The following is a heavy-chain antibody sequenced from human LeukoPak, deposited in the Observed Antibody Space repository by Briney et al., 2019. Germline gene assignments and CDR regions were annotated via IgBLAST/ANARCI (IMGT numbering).Heavy chain of an antibody. CDR2: ISTDNGDT. V-gene: IGHV1-18*01. Sequence: GASVKVSCKSSGYTFTTYGITWVRQAPGQGLEWMGWISTDNGDTNYAQKFQGRVTMTRDTSISTAYMELSRLRSDDTAVYYCARDAPEAADFDYWGQGTLVTVSS. D-gene: IGHD1-14*01. J-gene: IGHJ4*02. CDR3: ARDAPEAADFDY. CDR1: GYTFTTYG.